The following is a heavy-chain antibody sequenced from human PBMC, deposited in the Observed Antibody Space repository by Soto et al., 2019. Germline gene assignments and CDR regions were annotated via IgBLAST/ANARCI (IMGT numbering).Heavy chain of an antibody. CDR1: GYRFTSYW. CDR2: IDPSDSYT. D-gene: IGHD2-2*01. J-gene: IGHJ4*02. Sequence: GESLKISCKASGYRFTSYWISWVRQMPGKGLEWMGKIDPSDSYTHYRPSLQGHVTISADESISTAYRQWSGLKAADAAGYYCARHGDIGVGPASFDYWGQGTLVTVSS. CDR3: ARHGDIGVGPASFDY. V-gene: IGHV5-10-1*01.